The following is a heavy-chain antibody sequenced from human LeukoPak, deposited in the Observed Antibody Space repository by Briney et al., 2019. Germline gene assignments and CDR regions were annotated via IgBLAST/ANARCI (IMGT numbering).Heavy chain of an antibody. CDR2: ISSSSSYI. CDR3: ARDLQLVQDY. Sequence: GGSLRLSCAASGFTLSSYSMNWVRQAPGKGLEWVSSISSSSSYIYYADSVKGRFTISRDNAKNSLYLQMNSLRAEDTAVYYCARDLQLVQDYWGQGTLVTVSS. CDR1: GFTLSSYS. V-gene: IGHV3-21*01. D-gene: IGHD6-13*01. J-gene: IGHJ4*02.